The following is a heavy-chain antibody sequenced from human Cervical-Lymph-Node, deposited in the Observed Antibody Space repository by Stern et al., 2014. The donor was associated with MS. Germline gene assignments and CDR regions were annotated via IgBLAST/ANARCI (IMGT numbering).Heavy chain of an antibody. J-gene: IGHJ4*02. V-gene: IGHV5-51*01. Sequence: VQLVESGAEVKRPGESLKISCQASGYTFTSYWIGWVRQMPGKGLEWIAIIFPGGSNIRTSPSFQGQVTISADKSSSTAYLQWNNLKASDTAIYYCARQRYFDYWGQGTLVTVSS. CDR2: IFPGGSNI. CDR1: GYTFTSYW. CDR3: ARQRYFDY.